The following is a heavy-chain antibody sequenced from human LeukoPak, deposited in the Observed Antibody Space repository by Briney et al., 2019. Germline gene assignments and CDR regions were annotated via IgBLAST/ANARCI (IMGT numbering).Heavy chain of an antibody. CDR2: IIPIFGTA. D-gene: IGHD3-22*01. CDR3: ARDRPRTKDSSGYYPYYFDY. V-gene: IGHV1-69*05. CDR1: GGTFSSYA. J-gene: IGHJ4*02. Sequence: SVKVSCKASGGTFSSYAINWVRQAPGQGLEWMGGIIPIFGTANYAQKFQGRVTITTDESTSTAYMELSSLRSEDTAVYYCARDRPRTKDSSGYYPYYFDYWGQGTLVTVSS.